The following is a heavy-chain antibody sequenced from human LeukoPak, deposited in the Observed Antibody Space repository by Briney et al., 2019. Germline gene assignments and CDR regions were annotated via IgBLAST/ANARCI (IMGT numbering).Heavy chain of an antibody. D-gene: IGHD6-13*01. J-gene: IGHJ4*02. CDR1: GFTFSTYA. CDR2: ISGSGDYT. V-gene: IGHV3-23*01. CDR3: AKRGIAAAASFDY. Sequence: GGSLGLSCAASGFTFSTYAMSWVRQAPGKGLEWVSTISGSGDYTFYADSVKGRFTISRDNSKNTVYLQMNSLRADDTAVYYCAKRGIAAAASFDYWGQGTLVTVSS.